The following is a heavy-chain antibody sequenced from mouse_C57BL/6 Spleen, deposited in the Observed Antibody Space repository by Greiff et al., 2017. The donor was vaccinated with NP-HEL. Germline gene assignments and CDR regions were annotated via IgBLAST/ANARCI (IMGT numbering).Heavy chain of an antibody. J-gene: IGHJ3*01. CDR3: ARSGWDEAWFAY. CDR1: GYAFSSSW. CDR2: IYPGDGDT. Sequence: VHLVESGPELVKPGASVKISCKASGYAFSSSWMNWVKQRPGKGLEWIGRIYPGDGDTNYNGKFKGKATLTADKSSSTAYMQLSSLTSEDSAVYFCARSGWDEAWFAYWGQGTLVTVSA. D-gene: IGHD4-1*01. V-gene: IGHV1-82*01.